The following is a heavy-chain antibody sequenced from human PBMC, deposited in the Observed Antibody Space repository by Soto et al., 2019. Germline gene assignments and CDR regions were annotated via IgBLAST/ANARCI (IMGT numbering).Heavy chain of an antibody. CDR1: GGSISRSDFY. V-gene: IGHV4-30-4*01. CDR3: ASAPAYSGNYCWFDP. CDR2: IYYSGST. Sequence: TLSLTCTVSGGSISRSDFYGSWIRQPPGKGLEWIGYIYYSGSTYYNPSLKSRVTISVDTSKNQFSLKLSSVTAADTAVYYCASAPAYSGNYCWFDPWGQGTLVTVSS. D-gene: IGHD4-4*01. J-gene: IGHJ5*02.